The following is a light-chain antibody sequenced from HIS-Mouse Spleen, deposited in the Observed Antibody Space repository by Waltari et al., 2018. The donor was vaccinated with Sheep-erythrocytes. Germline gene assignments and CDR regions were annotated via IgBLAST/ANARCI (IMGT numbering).Light chain of an antibody. Sequence: SYELTQPPSVSVSPGQTASITCPGDKLGDKYACWYQQKPGQSPVLVIYQDSKRPSGIPERLSGSNSGNTATLTISGTQAMDEADYYCQAWDSSKGVFGTGTKVTVL. J-gene: IGLJ1*01. CDR2: QDS. CDR1: KLGDKY. V-gene: IGLV3-1*01. CDR3: QAWDSSKGV.